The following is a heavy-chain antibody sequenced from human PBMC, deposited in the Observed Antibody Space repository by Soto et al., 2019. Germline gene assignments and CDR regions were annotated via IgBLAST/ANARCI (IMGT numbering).Heavy chain of an antibody. CDR3: ARGGYCNGSACRGAFYYFQYGMDV. CDR2: MYYSGGS. J-gene: IGHJ6*02. CDR1: VCSISYYY. Sequence: AETLSLTCTVSVCSISYYYLSWIRQPPVKGLEWVGYMYYSGGSNYNPSLNSRVTISVDTSKNQFSLKLTSVTAADTAVYHCARGGYCNGSACRGAFYYFQYGMDVWGQGTTVTVSS. D-gene: IGHD2-15*01. V-gene: IGHV4-59*01.